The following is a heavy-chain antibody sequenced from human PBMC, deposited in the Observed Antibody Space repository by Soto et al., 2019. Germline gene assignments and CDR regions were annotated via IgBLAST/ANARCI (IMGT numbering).Heavy chain of an antibody. J-gene: IGHJ4*02. CDR3: ARTVAGYFDY. CDR1: GYSFTNND. D-gene: IGHD6-19*01. Sequence: GASVKVSCKASGYSFTNNDVSWVRQATGQGLEWMGWMNPGSGDTGYAQKFQGRVTMTRDISTSTAYMELRGLRSDDTAVYYCARTVAGYFDYWGQGTLVTVSS. CDR2: MNPGSGDT. V-gene: IGHV1-8*01.